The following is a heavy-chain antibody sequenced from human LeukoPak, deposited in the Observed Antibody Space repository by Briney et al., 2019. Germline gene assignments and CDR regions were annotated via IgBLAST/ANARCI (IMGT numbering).Heavy chain of an antibody. D-gene: IGHD2-2*01. V-gene: IGHV4-30-4*08. CDR3: ARSIVVVPAAVDY. CDR1: GGSINSGDYY. CDR2: IYYSGST. J-gene: IGHJ4*02. Sequence: PSETLSLTCTVSGGSINSGDYYWSWIRQPPGTGLEWIGYIYYSGSTYYNPSLKSRVTISVDTSKNQFSLKLSSVTAADTAVYYCARSIVVVPAAVDYWGQGTLVTVSS.